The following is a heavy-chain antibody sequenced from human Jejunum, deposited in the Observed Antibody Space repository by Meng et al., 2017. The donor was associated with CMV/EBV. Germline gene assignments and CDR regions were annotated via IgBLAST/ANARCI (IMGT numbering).Heavy chain of an antibody. D-gene: IGHD1-26*01. CDR2: INTDTGKP. V-gene: IGHV7-4-1*02. J-gene: IGHJ4*02. CDR3: ARVEVGITSGDY. Sequence: VQMVRSGSELNKPGSSWKVFCEASGYTFSRYSMPWVRPAPGQGLEWMGWINTDTGKPTYAQGFTGRFVFSLDTSVRTAYLQISSLKAEDTAVYYCARVEVGITSGDYWGQGTLVTVSS. CDR1: GYTFSRYS.